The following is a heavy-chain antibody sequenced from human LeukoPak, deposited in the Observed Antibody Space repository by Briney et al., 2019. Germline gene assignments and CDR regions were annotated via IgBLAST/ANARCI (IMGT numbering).Heavy chain of an antibody. V-gene: IGHV4-39*01. Sequence: KPSETLSLTCTVSGASISSSRSFWGWIRQPPGKGLEWIVSIFSGGNTYYNPSLNSRVSISIDTSKNQFSLKLSSVTAADTAVYYCARVSLSPVLRYFDWLPRLDVWGKGTTVTISS. CDR1: GASISSSRSF. J-gene: IGHJ6*04. D-gene: IGHD3-9*01. CDR2: IFSGGNT. CDR3: ARVSLSPVLRYFDWLPRLDV.